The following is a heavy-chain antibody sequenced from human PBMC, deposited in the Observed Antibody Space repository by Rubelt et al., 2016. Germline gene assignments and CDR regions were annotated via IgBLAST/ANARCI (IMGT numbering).Heavy chain of an antibody. J-gene: IGHJ6*03. CDR3: ARRGYCSGGSCYSSIYYYMDV. D-gene: IGHD2-15*01. CDR2: INHSGST. V-gene: IGHV4-34*01. Sequence: KGLQWIGEINHSGSTKYNPSLKSRVTISVDTSKNQFSLKLSSVTAADTAVYYCARRGYCSGGSCYSSIYYYMDVWGKGTTVTVSS.